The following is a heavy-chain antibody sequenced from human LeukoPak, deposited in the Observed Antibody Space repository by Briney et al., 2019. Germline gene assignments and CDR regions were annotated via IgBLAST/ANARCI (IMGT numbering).Heavy chain of an antibody. J-gene: IGHJ6*03. Sequence: SVKVSCKASGYTFTSYDINWVRQATGQGLEWMGGIIPIFGTANYAQKFQGRVTVTADKSTSTAYMELSSLRSEDTAVYYCAREWLRLPYYYYYMDVWGKGTTVTVSS. D-gene: IGHD5-12*01. V-gene: IGHV1-69*06. CDR2: IIPIFGTA. CDR1: GYTFTSYD. CDR3: AREWLRLPYYYYYMDV.